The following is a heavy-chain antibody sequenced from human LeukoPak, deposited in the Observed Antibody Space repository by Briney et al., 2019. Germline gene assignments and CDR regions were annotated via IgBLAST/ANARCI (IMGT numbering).Heavy chain of an antibody. D-gene: IGHD3-22*01. CDR1: GFTFSSHW. CDR2: INQDGSEK. CDR3: ASAYYYDSSGPIAGYYGMDV. Sequence: GGSLRLSCAASGFTFSSHWMSWVRQAPGKGLEWAANINQDGSEKYYVDSVKGRFTISRDNAKNSLYLQMNSLRAEDTAVYYCASAYYYDSSGPIAGYYGMDVWGQGTTVTVSS. V-gene: IGHV3-7*01. J-gene: IGHJ6*02.